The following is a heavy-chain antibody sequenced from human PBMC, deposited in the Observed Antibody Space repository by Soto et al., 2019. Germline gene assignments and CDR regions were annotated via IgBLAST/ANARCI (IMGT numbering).Heavy chain of an antibody. D-gene: IGHD3-10*01. CDR1: GGSISSSSYY. Sequence: SETLSLTCTVSGGSISSSSYYWGWIRQPPGKGLEWIGSIYYSGSTYYNPSLKSRVTISVDTSKNQFSLKLSSVTAADTAVYYCAREGVYGSGSYDGDAFDIWGQGTMVTVSS. V-gene: IGHV4-39*02. CDR3: AREGVYGSGSYDGDAFDI. J-gene: IGHJ3*02. CDR2: IYYSGST.